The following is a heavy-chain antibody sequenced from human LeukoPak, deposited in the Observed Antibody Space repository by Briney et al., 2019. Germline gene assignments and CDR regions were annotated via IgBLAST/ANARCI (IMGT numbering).Heavy chain of an antibody. V-gene: IGHV3-23*01. CDR2: ISGSGGST. J-gene: IGHJ4*02. Sequence: GVSLRLSCAASGFTFSSYAMSWVRQAPGKGLEWVSAISGSGGSTYYADSVKGRFTISRDNSKNTLCLQMNSLRAEDTAVYYCAKVRGADYDYVWGSYRQPDYWGQGTLVTVSS. D-gene: IGHD3-16*02. CDR1: GFTFSSYA. CDR3: AKVRGADYDYVWGSYRQPDY.